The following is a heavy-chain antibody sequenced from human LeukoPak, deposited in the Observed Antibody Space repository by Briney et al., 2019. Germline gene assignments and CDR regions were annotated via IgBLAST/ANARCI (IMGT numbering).Heavy chain of an antibody. V-gene: IGHV1-46*01. J-gene: IGHJ4*02. CDR3: ARDNKSGYSSGWTVDY. CDR2: INPSGGST. Sequence: ASVKVSCKASGYTLTSYYMHWVRQAPGQGLEWMGIINPSGGSTSYAQKFQGRVTMTRDTSTSTVYMELSSLRSEDTAVYYCARDNKSGYSSGWTVDYWGQGTLVTVSS. D-gene: IGHD6-19*01. CDR1: GYTLTSYY.